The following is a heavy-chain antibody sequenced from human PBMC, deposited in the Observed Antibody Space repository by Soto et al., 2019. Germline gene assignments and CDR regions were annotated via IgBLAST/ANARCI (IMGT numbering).Heavy chain of an antibody. D-gene: IGHD3-22*01. CDR1: GYTFTHYY. CDR3: GREYFDSRGTPPGD. Sequence: ASVKVSCKTSGYTFTHYYIHWVRLAPGQGLEWMGVINPGGGYTTYAQKFQGRVTMTRDTSTSTVYMELSSLKSEDTAVYYCGREYFDSRGTPPGDWGQGTLVTVSS. J-gene: IGHJ4*02. V-gene: IGHV1-46*01. CDR2: INPGGGYT.